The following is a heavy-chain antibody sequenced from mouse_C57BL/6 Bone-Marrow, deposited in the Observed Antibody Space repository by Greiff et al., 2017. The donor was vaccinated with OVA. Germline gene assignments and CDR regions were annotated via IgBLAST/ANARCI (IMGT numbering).Heavy chain of an antibody. J-gene: IGHJ3*01. V-gene: IGHV1-64*01. Sequence: QVQLQQPGAELVKPGASVTLSCKASGYTFTSYWMHWVKQRPGQGLEWIGMIHPYSGSTNYNEKFKSQATLTGDKSSSTAYMQLSSLTSEDSAVYYCARVIYYDFAFWGRGTRVTVSA. CDR2: IHPYSGST. CDR3: ARVIYYDFAF. CDR1: GYTFTSYW. D-gene: IGHD2-4*01.